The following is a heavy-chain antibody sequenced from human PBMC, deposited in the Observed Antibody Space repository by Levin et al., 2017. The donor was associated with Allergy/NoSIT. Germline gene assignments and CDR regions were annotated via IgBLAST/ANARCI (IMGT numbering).Heavy chain of an antibody. J-gene: IGHJ5*02. D-gene: IGHD3-16*01. Sequence: GESLKISCKASGYTFTSYYMHWVRQAPGQGLEWMGIINPSGGSTSYAQKFQGRVTMTRDTSTSTVYMELSSLRSEDTAVYYCARDWGWFDPWGQGTLVTVSS. CDR3: ARDWGWFDP. CDR2: INPSGGST. CDR1: GYTFTSYY. V-gene: IGHV1-46*01.